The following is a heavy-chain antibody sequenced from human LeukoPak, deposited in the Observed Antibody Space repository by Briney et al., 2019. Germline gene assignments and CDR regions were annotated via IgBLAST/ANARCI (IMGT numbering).Heavy chain of an antibody. Sequence: GGSLRLSCAASGFPFSSYAMSWVRQAPGKGLEWVSTISNSDDSTYYADSVKGRFTISRDNSEHTLFLRMNSLRAEDTAVYYCAKATGYLLWGQGTLVIVSS. J-gene: IGHJ4*02. V-gene: IGHV3-23*01. CDR3: AKATGYLL. CDR2: ISNSDDST. CDR1: GFPFSSYA. D-gene: IGHD1-14*01.